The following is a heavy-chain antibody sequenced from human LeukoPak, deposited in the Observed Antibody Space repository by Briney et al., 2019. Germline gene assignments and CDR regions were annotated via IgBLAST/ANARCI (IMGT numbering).Heavy chain of an antibody. D-gene: IGHD5-12*01. CDR2: IFPGDFDT. CDR1: GFGFTSHW. V-gene: IGHV5-51*01. Sequence: GQSLTFACTGSGFGFTSHWIGWVRQMPVKGMGWMGIIFPGDFDTRYSPSFQGQVTISADKSISTAYLQWSSLKASDTAMYYCARVSTPSAYDPFDFWGKGTLVTVSS. CDR3: ARVSTPSAYDPFDF. J-gene: IGHJ4*02.